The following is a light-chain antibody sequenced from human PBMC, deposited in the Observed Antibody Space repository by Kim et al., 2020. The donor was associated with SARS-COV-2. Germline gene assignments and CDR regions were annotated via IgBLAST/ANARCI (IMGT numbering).Light chain of an antibody. CDR2: GNN. CDR3: QSFDSSLREV. Sequence: GQRVTIAWTGSTSNMGAGYNVHWYQQLPGAAPKLLIYGNNNRPSGVPDRFSGSNSGPSASLAITGLQAADEADYYCQSFDSSLREVFGGGTQLTVL. CDR1: TSNMGAGYN. V-gene: IGLV1-40*01. J-gene: IGLJ2*01.